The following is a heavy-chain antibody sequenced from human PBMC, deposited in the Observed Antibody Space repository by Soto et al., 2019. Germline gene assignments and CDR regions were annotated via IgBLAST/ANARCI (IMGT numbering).Heavy chain of an antibody. Sequence: QVQLVESGGGVVQPGRSLRLSCAASGFTFSSYGMHWVRQAPGKGLEWVAVISYDGSNKYYADSVKGRFTISRDNSKNTLYLQMNSLRAEDTAEYYCAKDRALLRFLECLLDEAFDIWGQGTMVTVPS. CDR1: GFTFSSYG. CDR3: AKDRALLRFLECLLDEAFDI. J-gene: IGHJ3*02. D-gene: IGHD3-3*01. V-gene: IGHV3-30*18. CDR2: ISYDGSNK.